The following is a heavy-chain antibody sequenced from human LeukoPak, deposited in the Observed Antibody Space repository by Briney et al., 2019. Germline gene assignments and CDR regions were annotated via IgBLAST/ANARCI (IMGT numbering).Heavy chain of an antibody. D-gene: IGHD3-9*01. CDR3: ARHVDSLGSGFPFDY. CDR2: ISYSGRP. J-gene: IGHJ4*02. V-gene: IGHV4-39*01. CDR1: GGSISSKSYF. Sequence: SETLSLTCTVSGGSISSKSYFWGWIRQPPGKGLEWIGTISYSGRPYYNPPLQSRVTISEDSSKNQFSLRLTSVTAADTALYYCARHVDSLGSGFPFDYWGQGTLVTVSS.